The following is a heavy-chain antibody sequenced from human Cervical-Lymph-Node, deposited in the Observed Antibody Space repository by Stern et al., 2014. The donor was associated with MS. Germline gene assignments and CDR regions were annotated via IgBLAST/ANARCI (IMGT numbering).Heavy chain of an antibody. J-gene: IGHJ4*02. CDR1: GYTFTTYG. V-gene: IGHV1-18*01. CDR3: ARDKMHAFDY. Sequence: QVQLLQYGTEVKKPGASVLVSCKASGYTFTTYGITWVRQAPGQGLEWMGWISADSGNTKYAQKFQDRVTMTRDTTTGTAYMEVRSLRSEDTAVYYCARDKMHAFDYWGQGTQVTVPS. CDR2: ISADSGNT. D-gene: IGHD2-8*01.